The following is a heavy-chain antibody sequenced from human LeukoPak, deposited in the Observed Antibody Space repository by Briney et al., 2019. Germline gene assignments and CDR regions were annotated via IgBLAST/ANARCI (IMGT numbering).Heavy chain of an antibody. V-gene: IGHV1-2*02. CDR2: INPNSGGT. Sequence: ASVKVSCKASGYTFTGYYMHWVRQAPGQGLEWMGWINPNSGGTNYAQKFQGRVTMTRDTSISTAYMELSRLRSDGTAVYYCARAPPVVPAAMYGYWGQGTLVTVSS. CDR1: GYTFTGYY. D-gene: IGHD2-2*01. J-gene: IGHJ4*02. CDR3: ARAPPVVPAAMYGY.